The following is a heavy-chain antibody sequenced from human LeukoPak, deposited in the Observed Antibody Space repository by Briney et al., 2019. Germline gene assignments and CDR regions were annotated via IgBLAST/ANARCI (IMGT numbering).Heavy chain of an antibody. D-gene: IGHD4-17*01. Sequence: ASVKVSCKASGYTFTGYYMHWVRQAPGQGLEWMGWINPNSGGTNYAQKFQGRVTMTRDTSISTAYMELSRLRSDDTAVYYCARDDYGDHVLNEGYYFDYWGQGTLVTVSS. J-gene: IGHJ4*02. V-gene: IGHV1-2*02. CDR1: GYTFTGYY. CDR2: INPNSGGT. CDR3: ARDDYGDHVLNEGYYFDY.